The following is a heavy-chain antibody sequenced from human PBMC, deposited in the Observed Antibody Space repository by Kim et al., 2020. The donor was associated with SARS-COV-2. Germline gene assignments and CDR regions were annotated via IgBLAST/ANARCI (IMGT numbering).Heavy chain of an antibody. V-gene: IGHV4-39*07. CDR1: GDSLNSRDYY. CDR3: ARAESYFDISGYSF. CDR2: VYHTGSA. Sequence: SETLSLTCTVSGDSLNSRDYYWAWIRQAPGRGLEWIGSVYHTGSAVYNPPLRSRLDLSVDTSKNQFSLILSSVTAADTAVYYCARAESYFDISGYSF. J-gene: IGHJ3*01. D-gene: IGHD3-22*01.